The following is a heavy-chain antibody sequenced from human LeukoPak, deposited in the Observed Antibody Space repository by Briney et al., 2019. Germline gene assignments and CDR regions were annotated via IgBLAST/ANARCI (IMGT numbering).Heavy chain of an antibody. CDR2: IHPNSGGT. D-gene: IGHD5-12*01. V-gene: IGHV1-2*02. CDR1: GYPFTGYY. Sequence: GSVKVSCKASGYPFTGYYMHWVRQAPGQGLAWMGWIHPNSGGTNYAQKFQGRVTMTRDTSLSTAYMELSRLRSDDTAVYYCARTNSGYDFIPDYWGQGTLVTVSS. CDR3: ARTNSGYDFIPDY. J-gene: IGHJ4*02.